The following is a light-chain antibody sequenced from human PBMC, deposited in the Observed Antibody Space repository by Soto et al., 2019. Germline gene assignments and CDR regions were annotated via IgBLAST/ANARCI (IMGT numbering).Light chain of an antibody. J-gene: IGLJ1*01. CDR2: DVT. Sequence: QSVLTQPASVSGSPGQSIAISCTGTRNAVGDYNYVSWYQQYPGKAPKLIIHDVTTRPSGVSGRFAGSKSGNTASLTISGLQPEDEADYYCCSYSSSSALPYVFGTGTKLTFL. V-gene: IGLV2-14*01. CDR1: RNAVGDYNY. CDR3: CSYSSSSALPYV.